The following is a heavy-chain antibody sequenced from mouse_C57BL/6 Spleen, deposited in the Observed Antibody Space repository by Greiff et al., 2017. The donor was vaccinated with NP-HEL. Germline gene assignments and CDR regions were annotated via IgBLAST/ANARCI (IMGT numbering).Heavy chain of an antibody. Sequence: QVHVKQSGPELVKPGASVKISCKASGYAFSSSWMNWVKQRPGKGLEWIGRIYPGDGDTNYNGKFKGKATLTADKSSSTAYMQLSSLTSEDSAVYFWFAGYYYGSSTGYFDYWGQGTTLTVSS. CDR2: IYPGDGDT. CDR1: GYAFSSSW. V-gene: IGHV1-82*01. D-gene: IGHD1-1*01. CDR3: FAGYYYGSSTGYFDY. J-gene: IGHJ2*01.